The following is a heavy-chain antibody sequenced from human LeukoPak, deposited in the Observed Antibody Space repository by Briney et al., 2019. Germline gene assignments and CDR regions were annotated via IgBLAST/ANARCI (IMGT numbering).Heavy chain of an antibody. CDR3: ARSRIAAAPPDY. CDR1: GFTFSTYA. V-gene: IGHV3-23*01. D-gene: IGHD6-13*01. CDR2: ISADGNI. J-gene: IGHJ4*02. Sequence: GGSLRLSCATSGFTFSTYAMSWVRQAPGKGLEWVSAISADGNIYYADSVKGRFTISRDNSKNTLYLQMNSLRAEDTAVYYCARSRIAAAPPDYWGQGTLVTVSS.